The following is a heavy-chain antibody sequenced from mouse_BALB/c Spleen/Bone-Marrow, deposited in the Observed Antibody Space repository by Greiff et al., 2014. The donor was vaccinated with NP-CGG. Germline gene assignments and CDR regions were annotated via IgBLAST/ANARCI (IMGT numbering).Heavy chain of an antibody. CDR3: SREVNGNYAWFAY. Sequence: VQLQESGAELMKPGASVKISCKATGYTFSTYWIAWVKERPGHGLEWIGEILPGISTNYNEKFKGKATFTTDTSSNTTYMQLSSLTSEDSAVYYYSREVNGNYAWFAYWGQGTLVTVSA. J-gene: IGHJ3*01. CDR2: ILPGIST. V-gene: IGHV1-9*01. D-gene: IGHD2-1*01. CDR1: GYTFSTYW.